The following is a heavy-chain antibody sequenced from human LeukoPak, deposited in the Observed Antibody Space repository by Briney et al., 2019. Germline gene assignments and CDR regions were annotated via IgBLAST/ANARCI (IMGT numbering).Heavy chain of an antibody. CDR2: MNPNSGNT. CDR1: GYTFTSYD. CDR3: AVAATPNYYYYYYMDV. J-gene: IGHJ6*03. D-gene: IGHD2-15*01. Sequence: GASVKVSCKASGYTFTSYDINWVRQATGQGLEWMGWMNPNSGNTGYAQKFQGRVTMTRNTSISTAYMELRSLRSEDTAVYYCAVAATPNYYYYYYMDVWGKGTTVTVSS. V-gene: IGHV1-8*01.